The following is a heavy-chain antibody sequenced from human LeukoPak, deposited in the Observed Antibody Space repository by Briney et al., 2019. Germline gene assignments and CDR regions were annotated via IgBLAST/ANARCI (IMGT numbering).Heavy chain of an antibody. CDR1: GFTFSSYS. Sequence: GSLRLSCAASGFTFSSYSMNWVRQAPGKGLEWVSSISSSSSYIYYADSVKGRLTISRDNAKNSLYLQMNSLRAEDTAVYYCAREAVDRLGYFDYWGQGTLVTVSS. J-gene: IGHJ4*02. V-gene: IGHV3-21*01. CDR2: ISSSSSYI. D-gene: IGHD6-19*01. CDR3: AREAVDRLGYFDY.